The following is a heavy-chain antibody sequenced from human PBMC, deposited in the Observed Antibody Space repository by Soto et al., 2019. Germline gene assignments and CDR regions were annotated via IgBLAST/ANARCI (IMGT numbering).Heavy chain of an antibody. CDR1: GFTFSSYA. J-gene: IGHJ4*02. CDR3: AKAVGWGVELPNY. CDR2: ISGSGGST. Sequence: EVQLLESGGGLVQPGGSLRLSCAASGFTFSSYAMSWVRQAPGKGLEWVSTISGSGGSTYYADSVKGRFTISRDNSKNTLYLQMNSLRAEDTAVYYCAKAVGWGVELPNYCGQGTLVTVSS. D-gene: IGHD1-7*01. V-gene: IGHV3-23*01.